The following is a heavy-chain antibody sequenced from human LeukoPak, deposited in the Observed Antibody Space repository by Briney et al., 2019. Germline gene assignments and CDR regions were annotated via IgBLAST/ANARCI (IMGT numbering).Heavy chain of an antibody. CDR2: ISYDGSNK. Sequence: GRSLRLSCAASGFTFSSYAMHWVRQAPGKGLEWVAVISYDGSNKYYADSVKGRFAISRDNSKNTLYLQMNSLRAEDTAVYYCARGYEAERYYYYGMDVWGQGTTVTVSS. CDR1: GFTFSSYA. V-gene: IGHV3-30*09. D-gene: IGHD5-12*01. J-gene: IGHJ6*02. CDR3: ARGYEAERYYYYGMDV.